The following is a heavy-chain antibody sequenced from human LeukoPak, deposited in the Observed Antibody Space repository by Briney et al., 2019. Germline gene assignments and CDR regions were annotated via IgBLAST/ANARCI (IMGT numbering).Heavy chain of an antibody. Sequence: GRSLRLSCAASGLTLSSYEMNWVSQAPGRGLEWVSYISSSGSTIYYADSVKGRFTISRDNAKNSLYLQMNSLRAEDTAAYYCARENNYGTGSDYWGQGTLVTVSS. D-gene: IGHD5-18*01. V-gene: IGHV3-48*03. CDR1: GLTLSSYE. J-gene: IGHJ4*02. CDR3: ARENNYGTGSDY. CDR2: ISSSGSTI.